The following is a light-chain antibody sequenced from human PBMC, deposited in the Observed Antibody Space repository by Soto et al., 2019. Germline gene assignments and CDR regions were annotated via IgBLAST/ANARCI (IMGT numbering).Light chain of an antibody. CDR3: QQYGSSPTWT. Sequence: EIVMTQSQATLSFSPGERATLSCRASQSVSSYLAWYQQKPGQAPRLLIYDASNRATGIPARFSGSGSGTDFTLTISSLEPEDSAVYYCQQYGSSPTWTFGQGTKVDI. J-gene: IGKJ1*01. V-gene: IGKV3-11*01. CDR1: QSVSSY. CDR2: DAS.